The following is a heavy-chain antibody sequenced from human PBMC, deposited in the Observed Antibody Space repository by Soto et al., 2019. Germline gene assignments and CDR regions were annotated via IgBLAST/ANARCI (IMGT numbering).Heavy chain of an antibody. Sequence: GASVKVSCKTSGYTFTRHYIHWVRQAPGRGLECMGMISPSGDTISYAQKCQARVTMTSAKSTTTAYMELSSLTSEDTAVYYCARRGIAVAGNSYYYYGMDVWGQGTTVTVAS. D-gene: IGHD6-19*01. CDR3: ARRGIAVAGNSYYYYGMDV. J-gene: IGHJ6*01. CDR2: ISPSGDTI. CDR1: GYTFTRHY. V-gene: IGHV1-46*01.